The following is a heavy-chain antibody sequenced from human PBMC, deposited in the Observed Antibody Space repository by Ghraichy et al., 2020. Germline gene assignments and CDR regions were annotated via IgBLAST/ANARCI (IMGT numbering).Heavy chain of an antibody. CDR2: IYSGGSI. CDR3: ARGGSSGWFFGAFDI. Sequence: GGSPRLSCAASGFSVSSNYMSWVRQAPGKGLQWVSVIYSGGSIYYADSVKGRFTISRENSKNTLYLQMNSLRVEDTAVYYCARGGSSGWFFGAFDIWGQGTMVIVSS. V-gene: IGHV3-66*02. J-gene: IGHJ3*02. CDR1: GFSVSSNY. D-gene: IGHD6-19*01.